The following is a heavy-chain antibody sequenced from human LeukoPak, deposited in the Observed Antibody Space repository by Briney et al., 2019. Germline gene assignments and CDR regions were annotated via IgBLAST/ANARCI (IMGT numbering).Heavy chain of an antibody. CDR3: VKEGIAAGS. Sequence: ASVKVSCKASGYTFTGYSMHWVRQAPGQGLEWMGWINPNSGGTNYAPKFQGRVTVTRDTSISTAYMELSSLRSDDTAVYYCVKEGIAAGSWGQGTLVIVSS. D-gene: IGHD6-13*01. J-gene: IGHJ4*02. V-gene: IGHV1-2*02. CDR2: INPNSGGT. CDR1: GYTFTGYS.